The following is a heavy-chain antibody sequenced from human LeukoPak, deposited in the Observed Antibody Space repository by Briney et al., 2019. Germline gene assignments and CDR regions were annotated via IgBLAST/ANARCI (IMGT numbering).Heavy chain of an antibody. J-gene: IGHJ4*02. CDR2: IYYSGST. CDR1: GGSISSGGYY. V-gene: IGHV4-31*03. D-gene: IGHD4-17*01. Sequence: PSETLSLTCTVSGGSISSGGYYWSWIRQHPGKGLEWIGYIYYSGSTYYNPSLKSRVTISVDTSKNQFSLKPSSVTAADTAVYYCAVVIGAGVMGYGDYVFDYWGQGTLVTVSS. CDR3: AVVIGAGVMGYGDYVFDY.